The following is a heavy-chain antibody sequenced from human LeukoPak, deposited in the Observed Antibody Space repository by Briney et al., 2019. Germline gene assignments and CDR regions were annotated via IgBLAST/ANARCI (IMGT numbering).Heavy chain of an antibody. V-gene: IGHV4-59*08. CDR3: ASHLADLDYYYYMDV. J-gene: IGHJ6*03. CDR2: IYYSGST. CDR1: GDSISSSY. D-gene: IGHD3-3*01. Sequence: SETLSLTCTVSGDSISSSYWSWIRQSPGKGLEWIGYIYYSGSTHYNPSLESRVTISVDTSKNQFSLKLSSVTAADTAVYYCASHLADLDYYYYMDVWGTGTTVTVSS.